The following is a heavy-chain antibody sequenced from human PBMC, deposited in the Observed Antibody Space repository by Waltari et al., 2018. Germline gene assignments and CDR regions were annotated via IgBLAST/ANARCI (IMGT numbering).Heavy chain of an antibody. V-gene: IGHV1-46*01. Sequence: QVQLVQYGAEVKKPGASVKVSCKASGYTFTSYYMHWVRQAPGQGLEWMGIINPSCGSTSYAQKFQGRVTMTRDTSTSPVYMGLSSLRAEATAVYYCATRVVVPGVPGMADYWGQGTLVTVSS. CDR2: INPSCGST. CDR3: ATRVVVPGVPGMADY. D-gene: IGHD2-2*01. J-gene: IGHJ4*02. CDR1: GYTFTSYY.